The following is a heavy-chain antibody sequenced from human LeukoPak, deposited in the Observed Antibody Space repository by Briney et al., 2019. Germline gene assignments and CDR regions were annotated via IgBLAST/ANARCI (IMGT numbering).Heavy chain of an antibody. Sequence: GGSLRLSCAASGFTFSSYWMHWVRQAPGKGLMWVSRINSDGYSISYADSVKGRFTISRDNAKKTLYLQMNSLRVEDTAVYCCARGEALAGTGYWGQGTQVTVSS. CDR1: GFTFSSYW. V-gene: IGHV3-74*01. CDR2: INSDGYSI. D-gene: IGHD6-19*01. J-gene: IGHJ4*02. CDR3: ARGEALAGTGY.